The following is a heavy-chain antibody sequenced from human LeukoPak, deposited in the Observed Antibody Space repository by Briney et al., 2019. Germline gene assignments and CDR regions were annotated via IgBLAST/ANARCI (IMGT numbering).Heavy chain of an antibody. D-gene: IGHD1-26*01. CDR3: ARVEVGATNAYFDY. V-gene: IGHV3-21*01. Sequence: KAGGSLRLSCAASGFTFSSYSMNWVRQAPGKGLEWVSSIGSSSSYIYYADSVKGRFTISRDNAKNSLYLQMNSLRAEDTAVYYCARVEVGATNAYFDYWGQGTLVTVSS. J-gene: IGHJ4*02. CDR1: GFTFSSYS. CDR2: IGSSSSYI.